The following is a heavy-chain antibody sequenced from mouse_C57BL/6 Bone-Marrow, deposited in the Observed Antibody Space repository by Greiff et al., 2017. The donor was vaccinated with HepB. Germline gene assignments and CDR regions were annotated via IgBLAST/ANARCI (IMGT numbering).Heavy chain of an antibody. CDR3: ATLYGSSYGYAMDY. CDR1: GFTFSDYG. V-gene: IGHV5-17*01. Sequence: EVQVVESGGGLVKPGGSLKLSCAASGFTFSDYGMHWVRQAPEKGLEWVAYISSGSSTIYYADTVKGRFTISRDNAKNTLFLQMTSLRSEDTAMYYCATLYGSSYGYAMDYWGQGTSVTVSS. J-gene: IGHJ4*01. CDR2: ISSGSSTI. D-gene: IGHD1-1*01.